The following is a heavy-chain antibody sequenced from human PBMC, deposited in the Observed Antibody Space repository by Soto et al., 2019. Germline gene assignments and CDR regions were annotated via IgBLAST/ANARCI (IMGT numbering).Heavy chain of an antibody. CDR2: ISAYNGNT. J-gene: IGHJ6*02. V-gene: IGHV1-18*01. Sequence: QVQLVQSGAEVKKPGASVKVSCKASGYTFTSYGISWVRQAPGQGLEWMGWISAYNGNTNYAQKLQGRVTMTTDTXXSXAXXELRSLRSDDTAVYYCARDRGNNWNDVNYYYGMDVWGQGTTVTVSS. D-gene: IGHD1-1*01. CDR1: GYTFTSYG. CDR3: ARDRGNNWNDVNYYYGMDV.